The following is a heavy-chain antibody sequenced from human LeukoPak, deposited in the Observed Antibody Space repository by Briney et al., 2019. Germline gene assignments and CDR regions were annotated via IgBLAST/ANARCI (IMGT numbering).Heavy chain of an antibody. D-gene: IGHD3-22*01. CDR2: INPNSGGT. Sequence: ASVKVSCKASGYTFTGYYIHWVRQAPGQGLEWMGWINPNSGGTNYAQKFQGWVTMTRDTSISTAYMELSRLRSDDTAVYYCARVYYDSSGSPGNAFDIWGQGTMVTVSS. CDR3: ARVYYDSSGSPGNAFDI. V-gene: IGHV1-2*04. J-gene: IGHJ3*02. CDR1: GYTFTGYY.